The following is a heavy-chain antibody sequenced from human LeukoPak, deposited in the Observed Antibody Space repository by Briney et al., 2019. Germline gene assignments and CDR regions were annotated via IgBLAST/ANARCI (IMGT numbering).Heavy chain of an antibody. CDR3: AKDLGSVATPPSLDY. V-gene: IGHV3-53*01. D-gene: IGHD4-23*01. CDR1: GFTVSSNY. Sequence: PGGSLRLSCAASGFTVSSNYMSWVRQAPGKGLEWVSVIYSGGNTYYADSVKGRFTISRDNSKNTLYLQMNSLRAEDTAVYYCAKDLGSVATPPSLDYWGQGTLVTVSS. J-gene: IGHJ4*02. CDR2: IYSGGNT.